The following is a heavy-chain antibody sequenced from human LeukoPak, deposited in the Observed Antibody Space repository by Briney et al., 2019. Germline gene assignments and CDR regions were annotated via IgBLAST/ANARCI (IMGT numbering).Heavy chain of an antibody. CDR3: ARRFLEWGIDY. J-gene: IGHJ4*02. V-gene: IGHV4-39*01. Sequence: SETLSLTCTVSGGSISSSSYYWGWIRQPPGKGLEWIGSIYYSGSTYYNPSLKSRVTISVDTSKNQFSLKLSSVTAADTAVYYCARRFLEWGIDYWGQGTLVTVSS. CDR2: IYYSGST. CDR1: GGSISSSSYY. D-gene: IGHD3-3*01.